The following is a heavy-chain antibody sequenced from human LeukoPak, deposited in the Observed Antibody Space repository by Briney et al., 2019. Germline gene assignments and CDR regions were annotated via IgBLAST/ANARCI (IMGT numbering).Heavy chain of an antibody. D-gene: IGHD3-3*01. J-gene: IGHJ4*02. Sequence: PGGSLRLSCAASGFTFSSYSMNWVRQAPGKGLEWVSSISSSSSYIYYADSVKGRFTISRDNAKNSLYLQMNSLRAEDTAVYYCSRKHYDFWSGLDYFDYWGQGTLVTVSS. V-gene: IGHV3-21*01. CDR3: SRKHYDFWSGLDYFDY. CDR1: GFTFSSYS. CDR2: ISSSSSYI.